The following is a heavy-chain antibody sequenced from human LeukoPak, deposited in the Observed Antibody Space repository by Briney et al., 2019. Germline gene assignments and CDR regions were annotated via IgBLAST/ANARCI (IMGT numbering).Heavy chain of an antibody. V-gene: IGHV3-66*01. D-gene: IGHD1-26*01. J-gene: IGHJ3*02. CDR3: ARDGEGSRAFDI. CDR1: GFTFSSNY. CDR2: IYSGGSR. Sequence: PGGSLRLSCAASGFTFSSNYMSWVRQAPGKGLEWVSVIYSGGSRYYSESVMGGWTIFRNNSKKKLYLQMNSLRAEDTAVYYCARDGEGSRAFDIWGQGTIVTVSS.